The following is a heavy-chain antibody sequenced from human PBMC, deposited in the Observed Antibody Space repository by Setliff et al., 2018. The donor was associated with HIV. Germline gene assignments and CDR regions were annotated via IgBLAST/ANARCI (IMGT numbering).Heavy chain of an antibody. CDR2: IYYSGST. V-gene: IGHV4-59*01. CDR3: AREITYDYVWGSFRQGAFDI. CDR1: GGSISSYY. D-gene: IGHD3-16*01. J-gene: IGHJ3*02. Sequence: SETLSLTCTVSGGSISSYYWSWIRQPPGKGLEWIGYIYYSGSTNYNPSLKSRVPISVDTSRNHFSLKLISVTAADTAVYYCAREITYDYVWGSFRQGAFDIWGQGTLVTVSS.